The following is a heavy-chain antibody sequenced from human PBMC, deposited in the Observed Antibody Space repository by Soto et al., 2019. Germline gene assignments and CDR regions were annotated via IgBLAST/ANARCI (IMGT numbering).Heavy chain of an antibody. CDR3: AKDPARHYYDSSGVAFDY. Sequence: GGSLRLSCAASGFTFSSYWMSWVRQAPGKGLEWVANISGGGGSTYYADSVKGRFTISRDNSKNSLYLQMNSLRAEDTAVYYCAKDPARHYYDSSGVAFDYWGQGTLVTVSS. J-gene: IGHJ4*02. V-gene: IGHV3-23*01. D-gene: IGHD3-22*01. CDR2: ISGGGGST. CDR1: GFTFSSYW.